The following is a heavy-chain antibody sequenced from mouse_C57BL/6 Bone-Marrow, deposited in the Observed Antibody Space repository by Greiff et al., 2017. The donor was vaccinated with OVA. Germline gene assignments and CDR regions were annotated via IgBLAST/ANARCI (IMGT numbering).Heavy chain of an antibody. V-gene: IGHV1-81*01. J-gene: IGHJ1*03. Sequence: VQLQQSGAELARPGASVKLSCKASGYTFTSYGISWVKLRTGQGLEWIGEIYPRSGNTYYNEKFKGKATLTADKSSSTAYMELRSLTSEDSAVYFCARVDYYGSSFYWYFDVWGTGTTVTVSS. CDR3: ARVDYYGSSFYWYFDV. D-gene: IGHD1-1*01. CDR2: IYPRSGNT. CDR1: GYTFTSYG.